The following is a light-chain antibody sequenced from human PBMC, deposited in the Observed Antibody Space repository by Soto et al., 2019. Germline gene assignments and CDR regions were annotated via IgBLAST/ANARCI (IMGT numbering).Light chain of an antibody. V-gene: IGKV1-6*01. CDR2: GTS. CDR3: LQDYIYPYT. CDR1: QDIRND. J-gene: IGKJ5*01. Sequence: AIQMTQSPSSLSVSVGDRVTITCRASQDIRNDLGWYQQKPGKAPKLLNYGTSNLQSGVPSRFSGSGSGTDSTLTISSLQPEDFAIYYCLQDYIYPYTFGQGARLENK.